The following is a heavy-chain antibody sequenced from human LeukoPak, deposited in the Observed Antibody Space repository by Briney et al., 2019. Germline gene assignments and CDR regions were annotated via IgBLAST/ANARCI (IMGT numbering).Heavy chain of an antibody. CDR3: AKSVGGWYDYFDY. J-gene: IGHJ4*02. Sequence: PGGSLRLSCAASVFTFSSYAMSCVRQPPGKALEWFSAISGSGGSTYYADSLKGRFTISRDNSKNTLYLQMKSLRAEETAVYYCAKSVGGWYDYFDYWGQGTLVTVSS. CDR2: ISGSGGST. CDR1: VFTFSSYA. V-gene: IGHV3-23*01. D-gene: IGHD6-19*01.